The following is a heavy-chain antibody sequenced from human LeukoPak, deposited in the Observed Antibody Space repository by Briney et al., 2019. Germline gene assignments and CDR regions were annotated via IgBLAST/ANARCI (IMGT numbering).Heavy chain of an antibody. Sequence: PGGSLRLSCAASGFTFSDYYTSWIRQAPGKGLEWVSYISSSGSTIYYADSVKGRFTIPRDNAKNSLYLQMNSLRAEDTAVYYCARDKPTYYDFWSGYYTDYYYGMDVWGQGTTVTVSS. CDR1: GFTFSDYY. CDR2: ISSSGSTI. J-gene: IGHJ6*02. CDR3: ARDKPTYYDFWSGYYTDYYYGMDV. V-gene: IGHV3-11*01. D-gene: IGHD3-3*01.